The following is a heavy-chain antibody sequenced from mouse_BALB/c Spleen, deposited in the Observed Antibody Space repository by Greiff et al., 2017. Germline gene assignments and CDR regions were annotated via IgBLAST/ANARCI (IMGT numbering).Heavy chain of an antibody. CDR3: ARSGWLLGYYAMDY. CDR2: IYPGDGDT. CDR1: GYTFTSYW. V-gene: IGHV1-87*01. Sequence: QVQLQQSGAELARPGASVKLSCKASGYTFTSYWMQWVKQRPGQGLEWIGAIYPGDGDTRYTQKFKGKATLTADKSSSTAYMQLSSLASEDSAVYYCARSGWLLGYYAMDYWGQGTSVTVSS. J-gene: IGHJ4*01. D-gene: IGHD2-3*01.